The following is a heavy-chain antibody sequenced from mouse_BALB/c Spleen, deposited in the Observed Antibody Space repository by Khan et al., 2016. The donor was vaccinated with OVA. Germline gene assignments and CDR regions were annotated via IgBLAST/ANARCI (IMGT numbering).Heavy chain of an antibody. CDR1: GYTFADSG. D-gene: IGHD2-3*01. J-gene: IGHJ3*01. CDR3: TRDGISEFAY. CDR2: ISTYYGNL. Sequence: VQLQESGPEPVRPGASVKISCKGSGYTFADSGMHWVRQSHAKSLEWIGVISTYYGNLKYNQKFEGRATLTVDKSSSTAYMELARLTSEDSAVYFCTRDGISEFAYWGQGTLVTVSA. V-gene: IGHV1S137*01.